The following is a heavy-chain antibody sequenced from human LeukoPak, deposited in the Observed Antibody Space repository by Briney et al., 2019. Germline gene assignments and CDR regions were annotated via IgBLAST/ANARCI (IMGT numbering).Heavy chain of an antibody. Sequence: ASVKVSCKASGYTFSNYGVSWVRQAPGQGLEWMGWISGRNTNTKYTQTLQDRVTPTTDTPTTTAYMELRNLTSDVTAIYYCASDSFSGYDAPDYWGQGTLVTVSS. J-gene: IGHJ4*02. CDR1: GYTFSNYG. V-gene: IGHV1-18*01. CDR2: ISGRNTNT. D-gene: IGHD5-12*01. CDR3: ASDSFSGYDAPDY.